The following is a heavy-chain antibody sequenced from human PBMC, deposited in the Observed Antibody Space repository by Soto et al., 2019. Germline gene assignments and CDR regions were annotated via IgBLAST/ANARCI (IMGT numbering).Heavy chain of an antibody. Sequence: QLHLVQSGAVVKKPGASVTVSCSASGYPVTAYYMHWVRQAPGRGLEWMGGINPATGAAKYTQTLQGRVTMPRDTSTGTALMELSGLTSEDTAVFYCARGGGVGVAGSAAFDMWGQGTLVTVSS. CDR2: INPATGAA. V-gene: IGHV1-2*02. J-gene: IGHJ3*02. CDR1: GYPVTAYY. CDR3: ARGGGVGVAGSAAFDM. D-gene: IGHD3-3*01.